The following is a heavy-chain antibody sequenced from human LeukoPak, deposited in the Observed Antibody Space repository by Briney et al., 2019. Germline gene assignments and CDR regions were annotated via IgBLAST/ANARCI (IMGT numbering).Heavy chain of an antibody. J-gene: IGHJ4*02. CDR2: IWYDGSNE. V-gene: IGHV3-33*01. D-gene: IGHD3-3*01. CDR3: AREPSFGVVSDY. CDR1: GFTFSRFG. Sequence: GGSLRLSCAASGFTFSRFGMHWVRQAPGKGLEWVAAIWYDGSNEKYVDSVMGRFTISRDNSKNTLYLQMNSLRAEDTAVYYCAREPSFGVVSDYWGQGTLVTVSS.